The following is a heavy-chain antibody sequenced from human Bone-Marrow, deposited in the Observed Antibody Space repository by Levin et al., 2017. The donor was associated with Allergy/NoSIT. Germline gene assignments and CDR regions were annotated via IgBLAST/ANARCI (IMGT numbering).Heavy chain of an antibody. V-gene: IGHV3-23*01. J-gene: IGHJ4*02. Sequence: GGSLRLSCAASGFTFSSYAMSWVRQAPGKGLEWVSAISGSGGSTYYADSVKGRFTISRDNSKNTLYLQMNSLRAEDTAVYYCAKDVLSVSGHSSSSRSRHFDYWGQGTLVTVSS. CDR2: ISGSGGST. CDR3: AKDVLSVSGHSSSSRSRHFDY. CDR1: GFTFSSYA. D-gene: IGHD6-6*01.